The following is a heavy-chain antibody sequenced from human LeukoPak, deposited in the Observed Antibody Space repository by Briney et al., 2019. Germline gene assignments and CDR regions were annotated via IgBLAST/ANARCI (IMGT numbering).Heavy chain of an antibody. V-gene: IGHV1-2*02. CDR2: MHPNSGGT. Sequence: ASVKVSFQASGYNFTEFYFHWLRPAPGQGVGWIGWMHPNSGGTDYAQNFQGRVTMTRDTSITTAYMELSRLTSDDTAVYYCASLAHFDGSTYYPDFWGQGTLVTVSS. J-gene: IGHJ4*02. CDR1: GYNFTEFY. D-gene: IGHD3-22*01. CDR3: ASLAHFDGSTYYPDF.